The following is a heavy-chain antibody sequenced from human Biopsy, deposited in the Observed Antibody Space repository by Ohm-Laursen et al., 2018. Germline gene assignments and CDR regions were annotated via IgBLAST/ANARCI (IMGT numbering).Heavy chain of an antibody. J-gene: IGHJ3*02. Sequence: SQTLSLTCTVSGGSIGSFFWSRIRQPPGKGLEWIGYIYYSGSTNYNPSLKSRVTISVDTSRNQFSLKLSSVTAADTAVYYCAGRPWPNAFDIWGQGTMVTVSS. CDR3: AGRPWPNAFDI. CDR1: GGSIGSFF. CDR2: IYYSGST. V-gene: IGHV4-59*01. D-gene: IGHD5-12*01.